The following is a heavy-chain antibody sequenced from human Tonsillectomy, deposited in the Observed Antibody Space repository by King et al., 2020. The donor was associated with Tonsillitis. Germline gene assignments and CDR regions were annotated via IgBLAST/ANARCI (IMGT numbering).Heavy chain of an antibody. CDR3: ARVTIFGGDPYYYYMDV. CDR2: IYYSGST. D-gene: IGHD3-3*01. Sequence: QLQESGPGLVEPSETLSLTCSVSVGSMSSYYWSWIRQPPGKGLEWIGYIYYSGSTNYNPSLTSRVTMSVDTSPSQFSLKLSSVTAADTAVYYCARVTIFGGDPYYYYMDVWGKGTTVIVSS. CDR1: VGSMSSYY. V-gene: IGHV4-59*01. J-gene: IGHJ6*03.